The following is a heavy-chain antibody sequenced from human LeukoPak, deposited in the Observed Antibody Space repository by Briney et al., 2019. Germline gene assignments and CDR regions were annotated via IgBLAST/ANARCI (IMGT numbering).Heavy chain of an antibody. J-gene: IGHJ4*02. CDR1: GFTFDDYA. D-gene: IGHD6-19*01. CDR2: ISGSGGST. CDR3: AKTRGWPYYFDY. Sequence: PGGSLRLSCAASGFTFDDYAMHWVRQAPGKGLEWVSGISGSGGSTYSADSVKGRFTISRDNSKNTLYLQMNSLKAEDTAVYYCAKTRGWPYYFDYWGQGTLVTVSS. V-gene: IGHV3-23*01.